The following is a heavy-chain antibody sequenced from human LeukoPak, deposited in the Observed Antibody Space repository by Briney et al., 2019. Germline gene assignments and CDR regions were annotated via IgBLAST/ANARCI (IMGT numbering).Heavy chain of an antibody. CDR3: ASASGYGSGSYFSTNYYYYMDV. CDR1: GGSISSSSYY. CDR2: IYYSGST. V-gene: IGHV4-39*01. D-gene: IGHD3-10*01. Sequence: SETLSLTCTVSGGSISSSSYYWGWIRQPPGKGLEWIGSIYYSGSTYYNPSLKSRVTISVDTSKNQFSLKLSSVTAADAAVYYCASASGYGSGSYFSTNYYYYMDVWGKGTTVTISS. J-gene: IGHJ6*03.